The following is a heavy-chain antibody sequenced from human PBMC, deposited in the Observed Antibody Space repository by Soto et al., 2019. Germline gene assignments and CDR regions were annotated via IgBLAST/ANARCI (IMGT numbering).Heavy chain of an antibody. D-gene: IGHD3-3*01. CDR2: ISSSSSYI. Sequence: EVQLVESGGGLVKPGGSLRLSCAASGFTFSSYSMNWVRQAPGKGLEWVSSISSSSSYIYYADSVKGRFTISRDNAKNSLYQQMNSLRAEDTAVYYCARDPHYDFWSGYYTFWGQGTLVTVSS. CDR1: GFTFSSYS. J-gene: IGHJ4*02. CDR3: ARDPHYDFWSGYYTF. V-gene: IGHV3-21*01.